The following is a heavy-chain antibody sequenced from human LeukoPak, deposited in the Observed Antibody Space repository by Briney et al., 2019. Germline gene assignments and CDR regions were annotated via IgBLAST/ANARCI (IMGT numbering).Heavy chain of an antibody. D-gene: IGHD5-12*01. Sequence: SETLSLTCTVSGGSISSYYWSWIQQPPGKGLEWIGYIYYSGSTNYNPSLKSRVTISVDTSKLQFSLKLSSVTVADTAVYYCARHSRGYSGYDTGYYFDYWGQGTLVTVSS. CDR3: ARHSRGYSGYDTGYYFDY. J-gene: IGHJ4*02. V-gene: IGHV4-59*08. CDR1: GGSISSYY. CDR2: IYYSGST.